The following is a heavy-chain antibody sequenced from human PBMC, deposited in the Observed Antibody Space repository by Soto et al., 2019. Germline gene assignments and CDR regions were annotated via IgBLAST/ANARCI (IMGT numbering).Heavy chain of an antibody. V-gene: IGHV3-30*18. Sequence: AGGSLRLSCVGSGFTFSSYGMHWVRQAPGKGLECVAVISDTGSSHYYAASVEGRFTISRENSKNTLSLRMDRLRVEDTAVYYCAKDRGGDCPDNSCYFGADYWGQGTPVTVSS. CDR2: ISDTGSSH. D-gene: IGHD2-2*01. CDR3: AKDRGGDCPDNSCYFGADY. J-gene: IGHJ4*02. CDR1: GFTFSSYG.